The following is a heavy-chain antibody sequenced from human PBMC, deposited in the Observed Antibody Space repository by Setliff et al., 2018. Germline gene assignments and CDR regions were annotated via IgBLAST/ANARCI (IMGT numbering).Heavy chain of an antibody. J-gene: IGHJ4*02. Sequence: HPGGSLRLSCAASGFTFSGSAVYWVRQASGRGLEWVGRIRSKADSYATAYAASVKARFTISRDGPKNTAYLQVNSLKTEDTAVYYCAITMTTGVDFFDYWGQGTLVTVSS. D-gene: IGHD4-17*01. V-gene: IGHV3-73*01. CDR3: AITMTTGVDFFDY. CDR2: IRSKADSYAT. CDR1: GFTFSGSA.